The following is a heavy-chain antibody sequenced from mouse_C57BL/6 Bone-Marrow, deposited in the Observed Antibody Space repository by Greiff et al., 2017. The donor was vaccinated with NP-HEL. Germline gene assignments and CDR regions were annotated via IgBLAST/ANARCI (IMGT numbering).Heavy chain of an antibody. CDR1: GYAFSGSW. J-gene: IGHJ4*01. Sequence: QVQLQQSGPELVKPGASVKISCKASGYAFSGSWMNWVKQRPGKGLEWIGRIYPGDGDTNYNGKLKGKATLTADKSSSTAYMQLSSLTSEDSAVYFCARDSNYACYYAMDYWGQGTSVTVSS. CDR3: ARDSNYACYYAMDY. CDR2: IYPGDGDT. D-gene: IGHD2-5*01. V-gene: IGHV1-82*01.